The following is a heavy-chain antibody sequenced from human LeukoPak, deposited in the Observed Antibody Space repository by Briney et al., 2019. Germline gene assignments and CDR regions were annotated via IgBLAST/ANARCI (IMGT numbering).Heavy chain of an antibody. J-gene: IGHJ4*02. V-gene: IGHV3-23*01. CDR1: AFTCNHYA. D-gene: IGHD6-13*01. Sequence: SMGKLKLSCAASAFTCNHYAMSWVCQAPVKGLEWVSGINHHGHTFYADSVKGRFTISRDNSKNTLYLQMNSLRAEDTAVYYCARRNIAAAALDYWAREPWSPSPQ. CDR3: ARRNIAAAALDY. CDR2: INHHGHT.